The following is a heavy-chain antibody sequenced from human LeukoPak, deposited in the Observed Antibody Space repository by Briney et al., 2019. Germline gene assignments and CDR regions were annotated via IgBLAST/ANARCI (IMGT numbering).Heavy chain of an antibody. CDR1: GGTFSSYA. J-gene: IGHJ4*02. Sequence: ASVKVSCKASGGTFSSYAISWVRQAPGQGLEWMGRIIPILGIANYAQKFQGRVTITADKSTSTAYMELSSLRSEDTAVYYCARGINSSGRDVDYWGQGTLVTVSS. D-gene: IGHD6-19*01. V-gene: IGHV1-69*04. CDR3: ARGINSSGRDVDY. CDR2: IIPILGIA.